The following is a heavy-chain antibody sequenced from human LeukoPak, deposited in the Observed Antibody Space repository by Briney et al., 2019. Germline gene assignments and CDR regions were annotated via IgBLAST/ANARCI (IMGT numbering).Heavy chain of an antibody. J-gene: IGHJ4*02. V-gene: IGHV3-30*02. CDR3: ARFSGRN. CDR1: GFTFSSYG. CDR2: IRYAGSNK. D-gene: IGHD2-15*01. Sequence: GGSLGPSCAASGFTFSSYGMHWVRQAPGKGLGGVAFIRYAGSNKYYADSVKGRFTISRDNAKNSLYLQMGSLRAEDTAVYYCARFSGRNWGQGTLVTVSS.